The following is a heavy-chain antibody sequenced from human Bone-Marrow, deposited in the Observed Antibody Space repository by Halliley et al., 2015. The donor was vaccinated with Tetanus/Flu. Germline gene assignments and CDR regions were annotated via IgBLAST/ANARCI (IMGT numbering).Heavy chain of an antibody. V-gene: IGHV4-4*02. D-gene: IGHD3-3*01. CDR3: ARGNSILGVVMGWFDP. J-gene: IGHJ5*02. CDR1: GDSISNTDW. Sequence: TLSLTCAVSGDSISNTDWWSWVRQPPGEGLEWIGEIHHSGSTNYNPSLKSRVTILVDKSKNQFSLKLNSATAADTAIYYCARGNSILGVVMGWFDPWGQGTLVTVSS. CDR2: IHHSGST.